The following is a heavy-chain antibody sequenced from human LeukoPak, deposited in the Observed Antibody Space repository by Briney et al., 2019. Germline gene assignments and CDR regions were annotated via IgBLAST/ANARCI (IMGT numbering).Heavy chain of an antibody. Sequence: PGGSQRLSCAASGFTFSSSAMNWVRQAPGKGLEWVSSISGSGGSTNYTDSVKGRFTISRDNSKNTLYLQMNSLRAEDTAVYYCAKRTYYYDSSGYSHRIDCWGQRTLVTVSS. V-gene: IGHV3-23*01. CDR3: AKRTYYYDSSGYSHRIDC. J-gene: IGHJ4*02. D-gene: IGHD3-22*01. CDR1: GFTFSSSA. CDR2: ISGSGGST.